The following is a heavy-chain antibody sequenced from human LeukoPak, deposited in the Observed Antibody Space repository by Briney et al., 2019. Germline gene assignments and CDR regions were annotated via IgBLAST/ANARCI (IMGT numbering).Heavy chain of an antibody. Sequence: GGSLRLSCAASGFTFSGFWISWVRQPPGQGLEWVANIVAVGSAKHYVDSVQGRFTISADNSKNSPYLQMNSLRAEDTAVYYCARGHCSGWGLFDYWGQGTLVTVSS. J-gene: IGHJ4*02. V-gene: IGHV3-7*01. CDR3: ARGHCSGWGLFDY. CDR2: IVAVGSAK. CDR1: GFTFSGFW. D-gene: IGHD6-19*01.